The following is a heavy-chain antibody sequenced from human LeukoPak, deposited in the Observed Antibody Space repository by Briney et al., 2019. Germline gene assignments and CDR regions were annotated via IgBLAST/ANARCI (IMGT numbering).Heavy chain of an antibody. CDR2: ISAYNGNT. V-gene: IGHV1-18*01. CDR1: GYTFTSYG. CDR3: ARDISPSSVLYYYYYMDV. Sequence: GASVKVSCKASGYTFTSYGISWARQAPGQGLEWMGWISAYNGNTNYAQKLQGRVTMTTDTSTSTAYMELRSLRSDDTAVYYCARDISPSSVLYYYYYMDVWGKGTTVTISS. J-gene: IGHJ6*03. D-gene: IGHD3-3*02.